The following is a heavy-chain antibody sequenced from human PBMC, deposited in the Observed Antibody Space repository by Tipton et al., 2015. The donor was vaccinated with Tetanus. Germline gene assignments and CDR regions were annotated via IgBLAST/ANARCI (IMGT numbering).Heavy chain of an antibody. D-gene: IGHD3-16*02. Sequence: TLSLTCAVYGGSFSDFYWCWIRQPPGKGLEWIGEINHSGSTNYNPSLKSRVTISVDTSKNQFSLKLSSVTAADTAVYYCARDMITFGGVIAFFDYWGQGTLVTVSS. J-gene: IGHJ4*02. CDR3: ARDMITFGGVIAFFDY. CDR2: INHSGST. V-gene: IGHV4-34*01. CDR1: GGSFSDFY.